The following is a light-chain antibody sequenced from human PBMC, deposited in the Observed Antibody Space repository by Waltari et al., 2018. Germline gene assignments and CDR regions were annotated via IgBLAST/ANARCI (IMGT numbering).Light chain of an antibody. V-gene: IGKV3-11*01. Sequence: EIVLTQSPATLSLSPGERATLSCRASQSVSSTLAWYQLKPGQPPRLLIYDASKRATGIPARFSGSGSGTDFTLTIGGLEPEDFAVYYCQQRSDWPFTFGQGTKLEI. J-gene: IGKJ2*01. CDR1: QSVSST. CDR3: QQRSDWPFT. CDR2: DAS.